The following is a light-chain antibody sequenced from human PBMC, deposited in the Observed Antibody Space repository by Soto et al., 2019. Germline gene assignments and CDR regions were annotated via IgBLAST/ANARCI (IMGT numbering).Light chain of an antibody. Sequence: QSVLTQPPSASGTPGQRVTVSCSGSSSNIGGYTVNWYQHLPGTGPKLLIYSNNQRPSGVPDRFSGSKSGTSASLAISGVQSEDEDDYYCAAWDDSLNGVVFGGGTKLTVL. J-gene: IGLJ2*01. CDR2: SNN. CDR1: SSNIGGYT. CDR3: AAWDDSLNGVV. V-gene: IGLV1-44*01.